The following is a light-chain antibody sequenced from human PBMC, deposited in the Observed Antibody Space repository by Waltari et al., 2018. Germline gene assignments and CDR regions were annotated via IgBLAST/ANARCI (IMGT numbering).Light chain of an antibody. CDR3: GSYAGTQKF. Sequence: QSALTQPPSASGSPGQSVTISCTGTSSDIGGHNYVSWSQQYPGKAPKLMIYEVSQWPSWGPVRFSVSKSGNPASLTVSGLQAEDEAYYYCGSYAGTQKFFGGGTKLTVL. J-gene: IGLJ2*01. CDR2: EVS. CDR1: SSDIGGHNY. V-gene: IGLV2-8*01.